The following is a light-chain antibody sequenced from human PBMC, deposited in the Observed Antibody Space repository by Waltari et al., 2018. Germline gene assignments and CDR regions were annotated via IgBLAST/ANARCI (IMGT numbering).Light chain of an antibody. J-gene: IGLJ3*02. CDR3: SSFTGTIWV. CDR1: SSDIDFDDY. CDR2: GVT. Sequence: QSALTQPASVSGSPGQSITISCTGSSSDIDFDDYVSLYQHLPGKAPKLMIYGVTNRPSGISNRFSGSKSDNTASLTSSGLQADDEADYYCSSFTGTIWVFGGGTKLTVL. V-gene: IGLV2-14*01.